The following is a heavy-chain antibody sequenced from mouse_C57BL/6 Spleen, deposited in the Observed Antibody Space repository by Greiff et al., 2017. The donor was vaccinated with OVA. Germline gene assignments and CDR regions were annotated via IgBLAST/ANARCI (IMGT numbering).Heavy chain of an antibody. V-gene: IGHV5-4*01. CDR3: ARDQKTAPYYFDY. Sequence: EVKVVESGGGLVKPGGSLKLSCAASGFTFSSYAMSWVRQTPEKRLEWVATISAGGSYTYYPDNVKGRFTITRDNAKNNLYLQMNHLKSEDTAMYNCARDQKTAPYYFDYWGQGTTLTVSS. CDR1: GFTFSSYA. CDR2: ISAGGSYT. J-gene: IGHJ2*01.